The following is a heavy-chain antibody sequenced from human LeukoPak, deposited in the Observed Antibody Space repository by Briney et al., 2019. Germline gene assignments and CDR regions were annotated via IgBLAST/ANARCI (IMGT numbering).Heavy chain of an antibody. V-gene: IGHV3-30-3*01. D-gene: IGHD3-10*01. Sequence: GGSLRLSCAASGFTFSSYAMHWVRQAPGKGLEWVAVISYDGSNKYYADSVKGRFTISRDNSKNTLYLQMNSLRAEDTAVCYCARVGLEYVLLWALYNAFDIWGQGTMVTVSS. CDR2: ISYDGSNK. J-gene: IGHJ3*02. CDR1: GFTFSSYA. CDR3: ARVGLEYVLLWALYNAFDI.